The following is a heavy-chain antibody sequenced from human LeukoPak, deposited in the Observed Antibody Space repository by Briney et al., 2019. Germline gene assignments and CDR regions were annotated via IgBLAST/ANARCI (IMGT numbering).Heavy chain of an antibody. Sequence: GGSLRLSCAASGFTLKSYSMNWVRQAPEKGLEWVSTISVTSDYIYYADSVKGRFTISRDNAKNSLYLQMNSLRPEDMAVYYCTRGYYFDYWGQGTLVTVSS. V-gene: IGHV3-21*01. J-gene: IGHJ4*02. CDR2: ISVTSDYI. CDR1: GFTLKSYS. CDR3: TRGYYFDY.